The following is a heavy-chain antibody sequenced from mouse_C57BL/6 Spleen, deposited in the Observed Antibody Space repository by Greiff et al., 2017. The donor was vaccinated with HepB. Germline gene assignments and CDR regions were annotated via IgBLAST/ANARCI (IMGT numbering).Heavy chain of an antibody. V-gene: IGHV1-82*01. D-gene: IGHD1-1*01. CDR1: GYAFSSPW. CDR2: IYPGDGDT. Sequence: VQLQQSGPELVKPGASVKISCKASGYAFSSPWMNWVKQRPGKGLEWIGRIYPGDGDTNYNGKFKGKATLTADKSSSTAYMQLSSLTSEDSAVYFCARKEDYYGSSIYAKGYWGQGTSVTVSS. J-gene: IGHJ4*01. CDR3: ARKEDYYGSSIYAKGY.